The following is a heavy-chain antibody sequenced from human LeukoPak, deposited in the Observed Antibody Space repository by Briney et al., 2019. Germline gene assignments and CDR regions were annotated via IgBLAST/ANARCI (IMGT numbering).Heavy chain of an antibody. V-gene: IGHV1-69*05. CDR2: IIPIFGTA. CDR3: ARGSVITMVRGVMRDFDY. J-gene: IGHJ4*02. CDR1: GGTFSSYA. Sequence: SVKVSCKASGGTFSSYAISWVRQAPGQGLEWMGGIIPIFGTANYAQKFQGRVTITTDESTSTAYMELSSLRSEDTAVYYCARGSVITMVRGVMRDFDYWGQGTLVTVSS. D-gene: IGHD3-10*01.